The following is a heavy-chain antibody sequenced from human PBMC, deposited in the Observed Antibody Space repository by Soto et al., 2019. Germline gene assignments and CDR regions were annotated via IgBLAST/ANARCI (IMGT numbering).Heavy chain of an antibody. CDR1: GDSVFLNTAA. CDR3: AREDIVVVVASTSGPPGYYYGMDV. Sequence: SQTLSLTCAISGDSVFLNTAAWNWIRPSPSRGLEWLGRTYYRSKWYNDYAVSVKSRITINPDTSKNQFSLQLNSVTPEDTAVYYCAREDIVVVVASTSGPPGYYYGMDVWGQGTTVTVSS. V-gene: IGHV6-1*01. CDR2: TYYRSKWYN. J-gene: IGHJ6*02. D-gene: IGHD2-15*01.